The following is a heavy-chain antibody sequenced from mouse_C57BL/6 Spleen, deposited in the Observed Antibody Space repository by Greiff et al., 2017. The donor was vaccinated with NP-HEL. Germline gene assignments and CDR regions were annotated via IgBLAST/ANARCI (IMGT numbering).Heavy chain of an antibody. Sequence: EVQVVESGGGLVKPGGSLKLSCAASGFTFSSYAMSWVRQTPEKRLEWVATISDGGSYTYYPDNVKGRFTISRDNAKNNLYLQMSHLKSEDTAMYYCARVTGTWDFDVWGTGTTVTVSS. CDR1: GFTFSSYA. CDR3: ARVTGTWDFDV. V-gene: IGHV5-4*01. CDR2: ISDGGSYT. D-gene: IGHD4-1*01. J-gene: IGHJ1*03.